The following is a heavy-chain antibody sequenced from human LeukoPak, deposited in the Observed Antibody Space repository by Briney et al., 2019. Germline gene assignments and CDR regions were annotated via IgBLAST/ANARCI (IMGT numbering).Heavy chain of an antibody. CDR3: ARSYDSSGYFFDY. J-gene: IGHJ4*02. Sequence: GESLKISCKGSGYSFTSYWIGWVRQMPGKGLEWMGIIYPGDSDTRYSPSFQGQVTISADKSISTAYLQWSSLKTSDTAMYYCARSYDSSGYFFDYWGQGTLVTVSS. CDR1: GYSFTSYW. CDR2: IYPGDSDT. V-gene: IGHV5-51*01. D-gene: IGHD3-22*01.